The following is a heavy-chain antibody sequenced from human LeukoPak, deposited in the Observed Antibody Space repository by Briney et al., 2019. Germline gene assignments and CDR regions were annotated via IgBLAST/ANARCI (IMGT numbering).Heavy chain of an antibody. CDR2: ISYDGSNK. D-gene: IGHD5-24*01. Sequence: PGGSLRLSCAASGFTFSNYGIHWVRQAPGKGLEWVAVISYDGSNKYYADSVKGRFTISRDNSKNTLYLQMNGLRAEDTAVYSCAKGIEMATIMTGFDFWGQGTLVTVSS. J-gene: IGHJ4*02. CDR1: GFTFSNYG. CDR3: AKGIEMATIMTGFDF. V-gene: IGHV3-30*18.